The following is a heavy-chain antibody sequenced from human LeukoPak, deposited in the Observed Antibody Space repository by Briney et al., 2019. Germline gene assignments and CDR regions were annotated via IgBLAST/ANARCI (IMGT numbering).Heavy chain of an antibody. CDR3: ARDGSSSSSVYYHYGMDV. CDR1: GYTFTSYG. J-gene: IGHJ6*02. CDR2: ISAYNGNT. V-gene: IGHV1-18*01. Sequence: ASVKVSRKASGYTFTSYGISWVRQAPGQGLEWMGWISAYNGNTNYAQKLQGRVTMTTDTSTSTAYMELRSLRSDDTAVYYCARDGSSSSSVYYHYGMDVWGQGTTVTVSS. D-gene: IGHD6-6*01.